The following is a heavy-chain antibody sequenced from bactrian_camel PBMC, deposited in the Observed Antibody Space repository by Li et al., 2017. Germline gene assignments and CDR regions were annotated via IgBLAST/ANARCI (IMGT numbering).Heavy chain of an antibody. CDR2: IYTAGGST. CDR1: GYTCGPSSACC. V-gene: IGHV3S1*01. D-gene: IGHD2*01. CDR3: AADQGTYCSGGTCCLLIPEYNY. J-gene: IGHJ4*01. Sequence: HVQLVEPGGGSVQAGESLRLSCTTSGYTCGPSSACCMAWFRQAPGKKREAVAAIYTAGGSTDYADSVKGRFTISQDNAKNTLYLQMNTLKPEDTAMYYCAADQGTYCSGGTCCLLIPEYNYSGQGTQVTVS.